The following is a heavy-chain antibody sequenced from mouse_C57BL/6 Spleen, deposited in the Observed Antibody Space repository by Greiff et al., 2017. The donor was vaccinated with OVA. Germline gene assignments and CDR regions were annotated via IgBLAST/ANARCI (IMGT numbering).Heavy chain of an antibody. Sequence: QVQLQQSGAELVKPGASVKISCKASGYAFSSYWMNWVKQRPGKGLEWIGQIYPGDGDTNYNGKFKGKATLTADKSSSTAYMQLRSLTSEDSAVYDCAGSYYYGSSSLVFDVWGTGTTVTVSS. D-gene: IGHD1-1*01. CDR3: AGSYYYGSSSLVFDV. V-gene: IGHV1-80*01. J-gene: IGHJ1*03. CDR2: IYPGDGDT. CDR1: GYAFSSYW.